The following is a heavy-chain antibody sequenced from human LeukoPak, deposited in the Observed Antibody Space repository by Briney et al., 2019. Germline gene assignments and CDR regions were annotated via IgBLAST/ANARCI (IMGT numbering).Heavy chain of an antibody. J-gene: IGHJ6*02. Sequence: GGSLRLSCTASGFTFDNYDMRWVRQPPGKGLEWVSGISGSSGRPGYADSVKGRFSISRDNAKNSLYLQMNSLRAEDTAFYYCATEVITLGMDAFTIWGQGTTVTVSS. CDR3: ATEVITLGMDAFTI. CDR2: ISGSSGRP. CDR1: GFTFDNYD. V-gene: IGHV3-20*04. D-gene: IGHD3-10*01.